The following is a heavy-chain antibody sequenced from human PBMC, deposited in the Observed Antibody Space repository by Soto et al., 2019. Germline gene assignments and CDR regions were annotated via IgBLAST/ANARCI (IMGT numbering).Heavy chain of an antibody. V-gene: IGHV1-69*04. D-gene: IGHD2-2*01. CDR2: IIPSLGIA. CDR1: GGTFSSYT. J-gene: IGHJ5*02. Sequence: QVQLVHSGAEVKKPGSSVKVSCKASGGTFSSYTISWVRQAPGQGLEWMGRIIPSLGIANYAQQFQGRVTITADKPTSTAYMELSSLRSEDTAVYYCARELGVQAYKNNWFDPWGQGTLVTVSS. CDR3: ARELGVQAYKNNWFDP.